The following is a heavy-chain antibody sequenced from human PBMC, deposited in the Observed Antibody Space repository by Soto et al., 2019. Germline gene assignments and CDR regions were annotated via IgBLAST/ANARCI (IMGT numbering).Heavy chain of an antibody. CDR3: ARGILRYFDREYYFDY. V-gene: IGHV3-21*01. CDR2: ISSSSSYI. CDR1: GFTFSSYS. D-gene: IGHD3-9*01. Sequence: GGSLRLSCAASGFTFSSYSMNWVRQAPGKGLEWVSSISSSSSYIYYADSVKGRFTISRDNAKNSLYLQMNSLRAEDTAVYYCARGILRYFDREYYFDYSGQGTLVTVSS. J-gene: IGHJ4*02.